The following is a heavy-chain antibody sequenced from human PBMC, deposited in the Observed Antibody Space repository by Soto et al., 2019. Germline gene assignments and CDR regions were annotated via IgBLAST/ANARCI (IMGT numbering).Heavy chain of an antibody. CDR1: GFTFSSYA. CDR2: ISGSGGST. D-gene: IGHD3-10*01. CDR3: AKDRWYYGSDGSYYYYGMDV. V-gene: IGHV3-23*01. Sequence: PGGSLRLSCAASGFTFSSYAMSWVRQAPGKGLEWVSAISGSGGSTYYADSVKGRFTISRDNSKNTLYLQMNSLRAEDTAVYYCAKDRWYYGSDGSYYYYGMDVWGQGTTVTVSS. J-gene: IGHJ6*02.